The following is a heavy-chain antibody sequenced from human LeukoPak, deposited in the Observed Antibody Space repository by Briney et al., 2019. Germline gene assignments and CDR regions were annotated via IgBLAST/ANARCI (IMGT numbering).Heavy chain of an antibody. CDR2: IYYSGST. Sequence: SETLSLTCTVSGGSISSRSYYWGWIRQPPGKGXXXXXXIYYSGSTYFNPSLKSRVTISVDTSKNQFSLRLNSVTAADTAVFYCARHQERGGSGWPFDYWGQGTLVTVSS. V-gene: IGHV4-39*01. CDR1: GGSISSRSYY. D-gene: IGHD6-19*01. CDR3: ARHQERGGSGWPFDY. J-gene: IGHJ4*02.